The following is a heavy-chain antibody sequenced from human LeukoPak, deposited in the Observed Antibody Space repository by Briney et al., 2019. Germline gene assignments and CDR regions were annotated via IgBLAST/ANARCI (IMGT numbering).Heavy chain of an antibody. CDR2: IKQDGSEK. D-gene: IGHD6-13*01. CDR1: GFTFSSHW. V-gene: IGHV3-7*01. J-gene: IGHJ3*02. CDR3: ASFIARYAFDI. Sequence: NPGGSLRLSWAASGFTFSSHWMSWVRQAPGKGLEWVANIKQDGSEKYYVDSVKGRFTISRDNAKNSLYLQMNSLRAEDTAVYYCASFIARYAFDIWGQGTMVTVSS.